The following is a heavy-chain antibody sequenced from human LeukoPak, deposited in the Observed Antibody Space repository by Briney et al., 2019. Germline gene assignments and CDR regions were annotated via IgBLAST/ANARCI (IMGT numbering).Heavy chain of an antibody. CDR3: AREGTGSSAGNFDY. J-gene: IGHJ4*02. D-gene: IGHD6-6*01. CDR2: IYYSGST. Sequence: SETLSLTCTVSGGSISSYYWSWIRQPPGKGLEWIGYIYYSGSTNYNPSLKSRVTISVDTSKNQFSLKLSSVTAADTAVYYCAREGTGSSAGNFDYWGQGTLVTVSS. V-gene: IGHV4-59*01. CDR1: GGSISSYY.